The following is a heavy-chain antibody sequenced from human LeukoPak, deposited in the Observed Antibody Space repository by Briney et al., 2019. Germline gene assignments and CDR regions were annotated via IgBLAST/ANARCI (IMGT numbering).Heavy chain of an antibody. CDR1: GFTFSDYY. CDR3: ARALVGAYYYYMDV. CDR2: ISSSGSTI. V-gene: IGHV3-11*01. J-gene: IGHJ6*03. Sequence: GGSLRLSCAASGFTFSDYYMSWIRQAPGKGLERVSYISSSGSTIYYADSVKGRFTISRDNAKNSLYLQMNSLRAEDTAVYYCARALVGAYYYYMDVWGKGTTVTVSS. D-gene: IGHD1-26*01.